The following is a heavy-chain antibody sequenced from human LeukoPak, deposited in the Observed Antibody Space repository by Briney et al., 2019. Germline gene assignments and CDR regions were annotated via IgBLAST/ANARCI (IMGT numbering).Heavy chain of an antibody. Sequence: GGSLRLSCAASGFTFSSYAMSWVRQAPGKGLEWVSAISGSGGSTYYADSVKGRFTISRDNSKNTLYLQMNSLRAEDTAVYYCAKTSGEYSSSTLFDYWGQGTLGTVSS. CDR3: AKTSGEYSSSTLFDY. CDR2: ISGSGGST. CDR1: GFTFSSYA. D-gene: IGHD6-6*01. V-gene: IGHV3-23*01. J-gene: IGHJ4*02.